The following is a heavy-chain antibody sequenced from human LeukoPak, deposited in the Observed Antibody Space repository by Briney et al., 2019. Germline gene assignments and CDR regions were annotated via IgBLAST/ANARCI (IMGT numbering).Heavy chain of an antibody. D-gene: IGHD6-19*01. CDR1: GYSFTAYY. J-gene: IGHJ4*02. V-gene: IGHV1-2*02. CDR3: ARDGGRGWEFDY. Sequence: GASVKVSFKASGYSFTAYYIHWVRQAPGQGLEWMGWINPNSGGTNYAQKFQGRVTMTRDTPISTAYMDLSRLTSDDTAVYYCARDGGRGWEFDYWGQGTLATVSS. CDR2: INPNSGGT.